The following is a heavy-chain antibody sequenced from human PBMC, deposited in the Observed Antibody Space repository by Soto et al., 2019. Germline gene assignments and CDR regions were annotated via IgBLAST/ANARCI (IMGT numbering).Heavy chain of an antibody. D-gene: IGHD6-13*01. V-gene: IGHV1-2*04. CDR1: GYTFTAYY. Sequence: QVRLLQSGAEVKESGASVKVSCEASGYTFTAYYIHWVRQAPGQGLEWMGWINPDTGGTDYAQKFQGWVTMTRDTSITTAFMELASLNIDDTAVYYCARAIARDGSSWYRGGYDSWGQGTLVTVSS. CDR3: ARAIARDGSSWYRGGYDS. CDR2: INPDTGGT. J-gene: IGHJ4*02.